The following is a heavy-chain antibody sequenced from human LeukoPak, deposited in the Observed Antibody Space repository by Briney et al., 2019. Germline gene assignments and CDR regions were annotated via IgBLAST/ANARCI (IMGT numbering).Heavy chain of an antibody. D-gene: IGHD3-10*01. CDR3: ARELIGYYYGSGSLYYYYYMDV. J-gene: IGHJ6*03. CDR2: IYYSGST. V-gene: IGHV4-39*07. CDR1: GVSISSSNSY. Sequence: DPSETLSLTCTVSGVSISSSNSYWGWIRQPPGKGLEWIGSIYYSGSTNYNPSLKSRVTISVDTSKNQFSLKLSSVTAADTAVYYCARELIGYYYGSGSLYYYYYMDVWGKGTTVTISS.